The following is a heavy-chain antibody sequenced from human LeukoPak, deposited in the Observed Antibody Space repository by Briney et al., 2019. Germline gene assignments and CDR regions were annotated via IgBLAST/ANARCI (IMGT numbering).Heavy chain of an antibody. CDR2: IYPGDSDT. J-gene: IGHJ4*02. V-gene: IGHV5-51*01. Sequence: GESLKISCKASGYSFASYWIGWVRQMPGKGLEWMGIIYPGDSDTRYSPSFQGQVTISADKSISTAYLQWSSLKASDTAMYYCARPALYCSSTSCYPHPPDYWGQGTLVTVSS. CDR1: GYSFASYW. D-gene: IGHD2-2*01. CDR3: ARPALYCSSTSCYPHPPDY.